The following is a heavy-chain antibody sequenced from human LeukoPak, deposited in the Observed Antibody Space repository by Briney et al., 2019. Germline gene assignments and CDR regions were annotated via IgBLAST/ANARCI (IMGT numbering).Heavy chain of an antibody. D-gene: IGHD4-23*01. V-gene: IGHV3-9*01. J-gene: IGHJ6*02. CDR2: ISWNSGSI. CDR1: GFTFDDYA. CDR3: AKDKDYGGNTGYYYGLDV. Sequence: SLRLSCAASGFTFDDYAMHWVRQAPGKGLEWVSGISWNSGSIGYADSVKGRFTISRDNAKNSLYLQMNSLRAEDTALYYCAKDKDYGGNTGYYYGLDVWGQGTTVTVSS.